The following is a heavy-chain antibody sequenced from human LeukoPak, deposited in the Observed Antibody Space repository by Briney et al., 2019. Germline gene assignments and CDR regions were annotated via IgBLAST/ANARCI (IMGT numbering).Heavy chain of an antibody. CDR3: ARVNDYGDYPNPSYYYYGMDV. D-gene: IGHD4-17*01. CDR2: IYPGDSDT. J-gene: IGHJ6*02. Sequence: GESLKISCKGSGYSFTSYWIGWVRQMPGKGLEWMGIIYPGDSDTRYSPSFQGQVTISADKSISTAYLQWSSLKASDTAMYYCARVNDYGDYPNPSYYYYGMDVWGQGTTVTVSS. CDR1: GYSFTSYW. V-gene: IGHV5-51*01.